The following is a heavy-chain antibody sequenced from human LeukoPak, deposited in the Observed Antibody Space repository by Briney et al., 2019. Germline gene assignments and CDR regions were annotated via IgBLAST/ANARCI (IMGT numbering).Heavy chain of an antibody. CDR2: IYYSGST. CDR1: GGSISSSSYY. D-gene: IGHD6-13*01. V-gene: IGHV4-39*01. Sequence: PGGSLRLSCTVSGGSISSSSYYWGWIRQPPGKGLEWIGGIYYSGSTYYNPSLKSRVTISVDTSKNQFSLKLSSVTAADTAVYYCARKYSSSWSWFDPWGQGTLVTVSS. CDR3: ARKYSSSWSWFDP. J-gene: IGHJ5*02.